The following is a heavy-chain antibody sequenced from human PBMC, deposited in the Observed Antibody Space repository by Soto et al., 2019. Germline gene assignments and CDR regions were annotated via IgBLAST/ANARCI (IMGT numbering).Heavy chain of an antibody. V-gene: IGHV1-69*02. D-gene: IGHD6-13*01. CDR2: IIPILGIA. Sequence: QVQLVQSGAEVKKPGSSVKVSCKASGGTFNSYTISWVRQAPGQGLEWMGRIIPILGIANYAQKFQGRVTITADKSTSTAYMELSSLRSEDTAVDYCARSSSHIGDPWCQGTLVTVSS. CDR3: ARSSSHIGDP. CDR1: GGTFNSYT. J-gene: IGHJ5*02.